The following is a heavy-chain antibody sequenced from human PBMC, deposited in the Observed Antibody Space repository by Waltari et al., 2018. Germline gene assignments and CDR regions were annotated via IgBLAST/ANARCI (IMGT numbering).Heavy chain of an antibody. CDR1: GGTFSSYA. CDR3: ASSPRGCSSTSCYYGMDV. J-gene: IGHJ6*02. Sequence: QVQLVQSGAEVKKPGSSVKVSCKASGGTFSSYAISWVRQAPGQGLEWMGGISPIFGTANYAQKFQGRVTITADESTSTAYMELSSLRSEDTAVYYCASSPRGCSSTSCYYGMDVWGQGTTVTVSS. CDR2: ISPIFGTA. V-gene: IGHV1-69*01. D-gene: IGHD2-2*01.